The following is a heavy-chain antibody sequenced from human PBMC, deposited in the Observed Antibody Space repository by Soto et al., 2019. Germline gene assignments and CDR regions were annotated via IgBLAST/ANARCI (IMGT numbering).Heavy chain of an antibody. CDR2: ISYDGSNK. V-gene: IGHV3-30*18. CDR3: AKIVVEVAGSIDY. D-gene: IGHD6-19*01. CDR1: GFTFSSYG. J-gene: IGHJ4*02. Sequence: QVQLVESGGGVVQPGRSLRLSCAASGFTFSSYGMHWVRQAPGKGLEWVAVISYDGSNKYYADSVKGRFTISRDNSKNTLYLQMNSLRAGDRAVYYCAKIVVEVAGSIDYWGQGTLVTVSS.